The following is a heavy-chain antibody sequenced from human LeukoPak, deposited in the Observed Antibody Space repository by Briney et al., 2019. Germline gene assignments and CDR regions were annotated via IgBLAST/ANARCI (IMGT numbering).Heavy chain of an antibody. Sequence: SETLSLTCTVSGGSISGYFGTWIRQPAGKELEWIGRVYTSGTTYYSPSLESRVTISLDTLNNQFSLRVTSVTAADTAIYYCARGTEKTRISGYYSFDHWGRGLLVTVSS. V-gene: IGHV4-4*07. D-gene: IGHD5-12*01. CDR3: ARGTEKTRISGYYSFDH. CDR1: GGSISGYF. CDR2: VYTSGTT. J-gene: IGHJ4*02.